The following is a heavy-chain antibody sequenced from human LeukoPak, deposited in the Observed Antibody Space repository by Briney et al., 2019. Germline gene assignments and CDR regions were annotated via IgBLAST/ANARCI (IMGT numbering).Heavy chain of an antibody. CDR3: ARDSYYYGSGSPYNWFDP. CDR2: IYHSGST. J-gene: IGHJ5*02. CDR1: GYSISSGYY. V-gene: IGHV4-38-2*02. D-gene: IGHD3-10*01. Sequence: SETLSLTCTVSGYSISSGYYWGWIRQPPGKGLEWIGSIYHSGSTYYNPSLKSRVTISVDTSKNQFSLKLSSVTAADTAVYYCARDSYYYGSGSPYNWFDPWGQGTLVTVSS.